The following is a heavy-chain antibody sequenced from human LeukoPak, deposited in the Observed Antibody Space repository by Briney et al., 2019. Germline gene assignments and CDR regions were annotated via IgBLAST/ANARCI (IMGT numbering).Heavy chain of an antibody. V-gene: IGHV1-69*06. CDR3: ATGQVVVAAIYYFDY. D-gene: IGHD2-15*01. CDR1: GGTFSSYA. J-gene: IGHJ4*02. CDR2: IIPIFGTA. Sequence: SVKVSCKASGGTFSSYAISWVRQAPGQGLEWMGGIIPIFGTANYAQKFQGRVTMTEDTSTDTAYMELSSLRSEDTAVYYCATGQVVVAAIYYFDYWGQGTLVTVSS.